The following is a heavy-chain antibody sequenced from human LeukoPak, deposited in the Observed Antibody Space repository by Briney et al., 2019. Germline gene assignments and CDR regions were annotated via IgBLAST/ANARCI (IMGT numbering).Heavy chain of an antibody. CDR3: ARDTPFFYGSGLFDP. D-gene: IGHD3-10*01. V-gene: IGHV1-69*04. CDR2: IIPILGIA. CDR1: GGTFSSYA. J-gene: IGHJ5*02. Sequence: SVKVSCKASGGTFSSYAISWVRQAPGQGLEWMGRIIPILGIANYAQKFQGRVTITADKSTRTAYMELSSLRSEDTAVYYCARDTPFFYGSGLFDPWGQGTLVTVSS.